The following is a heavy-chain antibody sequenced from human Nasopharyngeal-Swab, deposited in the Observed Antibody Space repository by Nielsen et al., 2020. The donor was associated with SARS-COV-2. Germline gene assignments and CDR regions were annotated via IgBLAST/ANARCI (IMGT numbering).Heavy chain of an antibody. CDR2: IIPRLGVA. CDR1: GGTLTNNP. Sequence: SVKVSCKASGGTLTNNPISWVRQAPGQGLEWMGGIIPRLGVATYTQRFQGRAMITADKSTSTVYMELSSLTSDDTAMYFCAEDPGGRGRGSWGQGTLVTVSS. V-gene: IGHV1-69*10. CDR3: AEDPGGRGRGS. J-gene: IGHJ4*02. D-gene: IGHD2-8*02.